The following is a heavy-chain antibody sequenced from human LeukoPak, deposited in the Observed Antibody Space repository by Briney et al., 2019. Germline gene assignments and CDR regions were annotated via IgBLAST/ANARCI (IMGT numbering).Heavy chain of an antibody. CDR2: IYISGSGST. D-gene: IGHD6-13*01. CDR1: GGSISSYY. Sequence: PSETLSLTGTVSGGSISSYYWSWIRQPAGKGLEWIGRIYISGSGSTNYNPSLKRRVTISVDTSKNQFSLKLSSVTAADTAVYYCARSRHGSSWYRFDPWGQGTLVTVSS. J-gene: IGHJ5*02. CDR3: ARSRHGSSWYRFDP. V-gene: IGHV4-4*07.